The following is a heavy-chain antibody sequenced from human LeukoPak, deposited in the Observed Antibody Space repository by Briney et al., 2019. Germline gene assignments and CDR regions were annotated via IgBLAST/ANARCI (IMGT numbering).Heavy chain of an antibody. J-gene: IGHJ4*02. CDR1: GYTFTSYY. CDR2: INPSGGST. V-gene: IGHV1-46*01. CDR3: ARGLPPTYYYDSSAYPGFDY. D-gene: IGHD3-22*01. Sequence: GASVKVSCKASGYTFTSYYIHWVRQAPGQGLEWMGIINPSGGSTSYAQKFQGRVTMTRDMSTSTVYMELSSLRSEDTAVYYCARGLPPTYYYDSSAYPGFDYWGQGTLVTVSS.